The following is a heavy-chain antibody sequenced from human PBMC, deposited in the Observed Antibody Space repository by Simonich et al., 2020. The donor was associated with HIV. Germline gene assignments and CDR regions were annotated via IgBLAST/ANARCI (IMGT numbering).Heavy chain of an antibody. D-gene: IGHD6-6*01. CDR2: ISWNSGSI. V-gene: IGHV3-9*03. J-gene: IGHJ4*02. Sequence: EVQLVESGGGLVQPGRSLRLSCAASGFTFDDYARHWVRQAPGKGLKWVAGISWNSGSIGYADSVKGRFTISRDNAKNSLYLQMNSLRAEDMALYYCAKDRYSSSSGSFDYWGQGTLVTVSS. CDR1: GFTFDDYA. CDR3: AKDRYSSSSGSFDY.